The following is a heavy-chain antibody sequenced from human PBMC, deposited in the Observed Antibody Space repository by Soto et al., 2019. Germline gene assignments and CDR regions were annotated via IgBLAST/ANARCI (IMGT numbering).Heavy chain of an antibody. V-gene: IGHV1-18*01. J-gene: IGHJ5*02. CDR2: INPYNGNT. CDR3: ARRRPATGTTNYWFDP. CDR1: GYTFTSYD. Sequence: ASVKVSCKASGYTFTSYDINWVRQATGQGLEWMGWINPYNGNTDYAQKLQGRVTMTTDTSTSTAYMELRSLRSDDTAVYYCARRRPATGTTNYWFDPWGQGTLVTV. D-gene: IGHD1-7*01.